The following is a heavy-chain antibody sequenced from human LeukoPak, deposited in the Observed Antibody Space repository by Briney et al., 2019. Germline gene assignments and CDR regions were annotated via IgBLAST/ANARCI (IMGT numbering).Heavy chain of an antibody. Sequence: GGSLRLSCAAPGLSFSDYAMNWVRRAPGKGLEWVAVISSDGGNKFYADSVKGRFTVSRDNSRNTLYLQMNSLTVEDTAEYYCARDNDPDYSSSPGWFDSWGQGTLVTVSS. CDR3: ARDNDPDYSSSPGWFDS. V-gene: IGHV3-30-3*01. CDR1: GLSFSDYA. D-gene: IGHD6-6*01. J-gene: IGHJ5*01. CDR2: ISSDGGNK.